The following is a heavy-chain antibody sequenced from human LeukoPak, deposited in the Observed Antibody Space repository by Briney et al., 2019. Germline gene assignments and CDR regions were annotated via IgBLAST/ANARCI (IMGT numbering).Heavy chain of an antibody. Sequence: TLSLTCTVSGGPISSGSYYWSWIRQPAGKGLEWIGRIYTSGSTNYNPSLKSRVTISVDTSKNQFSLKLSSVTAADTAVYYCARVSRPPSGIAVAGTFDYWGQGTLVTVSS. CDR1: GGPISSGSYY. D-gene: IGHD6-19*01. CDR2: IYTSGST. V-gene: IGHV4-61*02. CDR3: ARVSRPPSGIAVAGTFDY. J-gene: IGHJ4*02.